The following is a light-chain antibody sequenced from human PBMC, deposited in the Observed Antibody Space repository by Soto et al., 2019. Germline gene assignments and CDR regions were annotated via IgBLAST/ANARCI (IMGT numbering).Light chain of an antibody. CDR1: QDISNS. CDR3: QQYHNVPLT. J-gene: IGKJ5*01. Sequence: DIQMTQSPSSLSASVGDRVSITCQATQDISNSVSWFQQKSGKAPKLLIYDASNLETGVPSRFSGSKSGTDFTFSISSLQPEDFATYYCQQYHNVPLTSCQGTLPEIK. V-gene: IGKV1-33*01. CDR2: DAS.